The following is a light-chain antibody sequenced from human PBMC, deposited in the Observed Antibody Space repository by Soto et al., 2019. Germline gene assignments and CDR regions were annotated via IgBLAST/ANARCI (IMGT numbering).Light chain of an antibody. J-gene: IGLJ1*01. Sequence: QSVLTQPASVSGSLGQSITISCSGTSSDVGAYNYVSWYQQYPGKAPKLMIYHVTDRPSGVSNRFSGSKSGNTASLTISGLQAEDEADYYCCSYTPSNTSVFGTGTNSPS. V-gene: IGLV2-14*01. CDR3: CSYTPSNTSV. CDR2: HVT. CDR1: SSDVGAYNY.